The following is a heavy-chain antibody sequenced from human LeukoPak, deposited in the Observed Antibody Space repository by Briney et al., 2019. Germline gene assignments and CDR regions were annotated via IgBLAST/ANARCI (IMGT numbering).Heavy chain of an antibody. D-gene: IGHD3-10*01. CDR3: ARVGSYCFEY. CDR1: GGSISTYY. V-gene: IGHV4-59*01. Sequence: PSETLSLTCTVSGGSISTYYWTWIRQPPGKGLEWIGYIDYSGATNYNPSLKSRVTMSVDTSKHQFSLKLNSVTAADTAVYYCARVGSYCFEYWGQGALVTVS. J-gene: IGHJ4*02. CDR2: IDYSGAT.